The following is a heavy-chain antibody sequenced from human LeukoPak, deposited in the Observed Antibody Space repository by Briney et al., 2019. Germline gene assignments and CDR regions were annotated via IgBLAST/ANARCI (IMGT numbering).Heavy chain of an antibody. CDR2: ITSSGGST. D-gene: IGHD2-21*01. V-gene: IGHV3-23*01. CDR3: AKRPPHCGGDCFGY. Sequence: GGSLRLSCAASGFTFSSYAMSWVRQAPGKGLEWVSAITSSGGSTYYADSVKGRFTISRDNSKNTLFLLMNSLRAEDTAVYYCAKRPPHCGGDCFGYWGQGTLVTVSS. J-gene: IGHJ4*02. CDR1: GFTFSSYA.